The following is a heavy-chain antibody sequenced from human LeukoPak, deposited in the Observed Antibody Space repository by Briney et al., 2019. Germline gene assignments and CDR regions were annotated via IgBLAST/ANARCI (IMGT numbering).Heavy chain of an antibody. CDR1: GFAFSKYA. CDR3: ARRAGAYSHPYDY. Sequence: GGSLRLSCAASGFAFSKYAMSWVRQAPGKGLEWVSSIISSGDTTYYADSVKGRFTISRDNSKNTLYLQMNSLRSEDTAVYYCARRAGAYSHPYDYWGQGTLVTVSS. V-gene: IGHV3-23*01. CDR2: IISSGDTT. J-gene: IGHJ4*02. D-gene: IGHD4/OR15-4a*01.